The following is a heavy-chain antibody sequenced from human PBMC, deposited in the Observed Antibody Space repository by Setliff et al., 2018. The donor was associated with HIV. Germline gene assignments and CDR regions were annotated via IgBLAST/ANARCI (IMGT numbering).Heavy chain of an antibody. D-gene: IGHD1-1*01. J-gene: IGHJ4*02. V-gene: IGHV1-24*01. CDR3: ASHRRVGTTVLFSY. CDR1: GYTLTDLS. Sequence: ASVKVSCKVSGYTLTDLSIHWVRQAPGKGLEWMGGFDPEHDKTIYAQKFQGRVTMTEGTSTDTAYMQLNSLRSEDTAVYFCASHRRVGTTVLFSYWGQGTLVTSPQ. CDR2: FDPEHDKT.